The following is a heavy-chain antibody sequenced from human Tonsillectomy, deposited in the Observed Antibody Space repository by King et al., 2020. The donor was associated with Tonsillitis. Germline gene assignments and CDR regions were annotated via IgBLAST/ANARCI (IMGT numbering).Heavy chain of an antibody. CDR1: GFTFSNYP. CDR2: ISYDGRNK. Sequence: QVQLVESGGGVVQPGKSLRLSCAASGFTFSNYPMHWVRQAPGKGLEWVAVISYDGRNKYYADSVKGRFTISRDNSKNTLYLQMNSLRAEDTALYYCARELMRRGGMDVWGQGTTVTVSS. V-gene: IGHV3-30*04. D-gene: IGHD1-26*01. J-gene: IGHJ6*02. CDR3: ARELMRRGGMDV.